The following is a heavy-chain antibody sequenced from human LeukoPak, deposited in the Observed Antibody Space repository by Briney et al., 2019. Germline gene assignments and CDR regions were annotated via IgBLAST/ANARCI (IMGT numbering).Heavy chain of an antibody. CDR3: ARGRRSNWIDP. D-gene: IGHD1-14*01. CDR2: INHSGST. Sequence: PSETLSLTCAVYGGSFSGYYWSWIRQPPGKGLEWIGEINHSGSTNYNPSLKSRVTISVDASKNQFSLKLSSVTAADTAVYYCARGRRSNWIDPWGQGTLVTVSS. CDR1: GGSFSGYY. J-gene: IGHJ5*02. V-gene: IGHV4-34*01.